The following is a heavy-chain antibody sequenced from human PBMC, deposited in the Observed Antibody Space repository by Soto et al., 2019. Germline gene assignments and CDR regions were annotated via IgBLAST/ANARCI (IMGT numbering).Heavy chain of an antibody. J-gene: IGHJ4*02. Sequence: VAVISYDGSNKYYADSVKGRFTISRDNSKNTLYLQMNSLRAEDTAVYYCAKGDYYDSSGSLDYWGQGTLVTVSS. CDR3: AKGDYYDSSGSLDY. V-gene: IGHV3-30*18. D-gene: IGHD3-22*01. CDR2: ISYDGSNK.